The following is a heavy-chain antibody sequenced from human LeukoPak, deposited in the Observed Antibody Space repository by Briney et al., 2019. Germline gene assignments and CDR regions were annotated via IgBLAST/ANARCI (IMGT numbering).Heavy chain of an antibody. Sequence: ASVKVSCKTSGYTFTGSYVHWVRQAPGQGLEWMGWISAYNGNTNYAQKLQGRVTMTTDTSTSTAYMELRSLRSDDTAVYYCARARGYCSSTSCPGSGGLEGNWFDPWGQGTLVTVSS. V-gene: IGHV1-18*04. CDR1: GYTFTGSY. J-gene: IGHJ5*02. CDR2: ISAYNGNT. CDR3: ARARGYCSSTSCPGSGGLEGNWFDP. D-gene: IGHD2-2*03.